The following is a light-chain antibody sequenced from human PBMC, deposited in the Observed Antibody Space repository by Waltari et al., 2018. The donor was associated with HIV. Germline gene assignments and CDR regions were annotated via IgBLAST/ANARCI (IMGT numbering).Light chain of an antibody. CDR1: SGHSSFA. CDR3: QTWGTNIWV. V-gene: IGLV4-69*01. Sequence: QLVLTPSPSASASLGASVKLTCTLMSGHSSFALAWHQQHPEKGPRFWMKVNSDGSHTKGSGIPDRFSGSSSGAERYLTITSLQSEDEADYYWQTWGTNIWVFGGGTKLNVL. J-gene: IGLJ3*02. CDR2: VNSDGSH.